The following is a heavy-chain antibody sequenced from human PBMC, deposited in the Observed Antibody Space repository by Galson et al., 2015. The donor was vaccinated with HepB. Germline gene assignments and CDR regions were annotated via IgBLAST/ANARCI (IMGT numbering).Heavy chain of an antibody. V-gene: IGHV5-10-1*01. D-gene: IGHD3-10*01. Sequence: QSGAEVKKPGESLRISCKGSGYSFTSYWISWVRQMPGKGLEWMGRIDPSDSYTNYSPSFQGHVTISADKSISTAYLQWSSLKASDTAMYYCARQLAMVRGVIIKNWFDPWGQGTLVTVSS. CDR2: IDPSDSYT. CDR3: ARQLAMVRGVIIKNWFDP. J-gene: IGHJ5*02. CDR1: GYSFTSYW.